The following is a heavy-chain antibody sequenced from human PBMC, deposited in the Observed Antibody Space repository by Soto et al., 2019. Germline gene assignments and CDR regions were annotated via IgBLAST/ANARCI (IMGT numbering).Heavy chain of an antibody. V-gene: IGHV6-1*01. CDR1: GDSVSSNSAA. CDR3: AKEYYGSIFLNWFDP. D-gene: IGHD3-10*01. Sequence: KQSPTLSLTCAISGDSVSSNSAAWNWIRQSPSRGLEWLGRTYYRSKWYNDYAVSVKSRITINPDTSKNQFSLQLNSVTPEDTAVYYCAKEYYGSIFLNWFDPWGQGTLVTVSS. CDR2: TYYRSKWYN. J-gene: IGHJ5*02.